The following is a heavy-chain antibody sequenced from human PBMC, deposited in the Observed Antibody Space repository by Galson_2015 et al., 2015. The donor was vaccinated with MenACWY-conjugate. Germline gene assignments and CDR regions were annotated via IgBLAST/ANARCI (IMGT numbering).Heavy chain of an antibody. J-gene: IGHJ4*02. CDR2: INVGNGHT. CDR1: GYSFITYA. D-gene: IGHD6-19*01. V-gene: IGHV1-3*01. Sequence: SVKVSCKASGYSFITYAIHWVRQAPGQRLDWMGWINVGNGHTKYSQNFQGRVTFTRDTSASTAYIEVHNLTSDDTAVYYCTRGRGWYIGYWGQGTLVTVSS. CDR3: TRGRGWYIGY.